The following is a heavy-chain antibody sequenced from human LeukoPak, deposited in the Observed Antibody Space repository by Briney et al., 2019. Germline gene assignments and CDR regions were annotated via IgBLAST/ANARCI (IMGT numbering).Heavy chain of an antibody. CDR3: ARGKMSTVTFDF. J-gene: IGHJ4*02. D-gene: IGHD4-11*01. Sequence: GGSLRLSCAASGFTFSIYSMIWVRQAPGKGLVWVSSISSSSSSIYYADSVEGRFTISRDNAKNSLYLQMNSLRDEDTAVYYCARGKMSTVTFDFWGQGTLVTVSS. CDR1: GFTFSIYS. V-gene: IGHV3-21*01. CDR2: ISSSSSSI.